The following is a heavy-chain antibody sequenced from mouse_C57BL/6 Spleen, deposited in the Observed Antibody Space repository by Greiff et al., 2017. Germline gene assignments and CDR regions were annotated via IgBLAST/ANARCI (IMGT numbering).Heavy chain of an antibody. CDR3: SRSLTVSFAY. Sequence: EVKLVESGGGLVKPGGSLKLSCAASGFTFSSYAMSWVRQTPEKRLEWVATISDGGSYTYYTDNVKGRFTISRDKTKNNLYLQMNHLKSEDTAMYYCSRSLTVSFAYWGQGTLVTVSA. D-gene: IGHD4-1*01. J-gene: IGHJ3*01. V-gene: IGHV5-4*03. CDR1: GFTFSSYA. CDR2: ISDGGSYT.